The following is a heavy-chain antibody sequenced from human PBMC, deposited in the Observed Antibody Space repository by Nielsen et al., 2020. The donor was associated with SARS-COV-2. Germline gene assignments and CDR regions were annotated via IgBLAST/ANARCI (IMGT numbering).Heavy chain of an antibody. V-gene: IGHV3-23*03. J-gene: IGHJ6*02. D-gene: IGHD6-19*01. Sequence: GGSLRLSCAASGFTFSNAWMSWVRQAPGKGLEWVSVIYSGGSSTYYADSVKGRFTISRDNSKNTLYLQMNSLRAEDTAVYYCAKEGWYSSSYYYYYGMDVWGQGTTVTVSS. CDR3: AKEGWYSSSYYYYYGMDV. CDR1: GFTFSNAW. CDR2: IYSGGSST.